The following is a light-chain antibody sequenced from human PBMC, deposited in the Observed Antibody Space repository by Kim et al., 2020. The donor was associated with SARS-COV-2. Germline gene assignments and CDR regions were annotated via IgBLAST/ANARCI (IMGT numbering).Light chain of an antibody. J-gene: IGLJ1*01. CDR1: SSDVGDYNY. CDR2: HVS. CDR3: SSYTDRYTYV. V-gene: IGLV2-14*03. Sequence: GKSITISCTGTSSDVGDYNYVSWYQHHPGKAPKLMIYHVSNRPSGVSDRFSGSKSGNTASLTISGLQAEDEADYYCSSYTDRYTYVFGTGTKVTVL.